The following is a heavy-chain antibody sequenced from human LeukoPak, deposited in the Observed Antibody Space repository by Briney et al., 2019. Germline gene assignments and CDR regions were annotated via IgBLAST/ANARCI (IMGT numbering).Heavy chain of an antibody. CDR3: ATGPYSSSWYWFDP. J-gene: IGHJ5*02. D-gene: IGHD6-13*01. Sequence: PGESLRISCKGSGYSFTSYWISWVRQMPGKGLEWMGRVDPSNSYTNYSPSFQGHVTISADKSISTAYLQWSSLKASDTAMYYCATGPYSSSWYWFDPWGQGTLVTVSS. CDR2: VDPSNSYT. V-gene: IGHV5-10-1*01. CDR1: GYSFTSYW.